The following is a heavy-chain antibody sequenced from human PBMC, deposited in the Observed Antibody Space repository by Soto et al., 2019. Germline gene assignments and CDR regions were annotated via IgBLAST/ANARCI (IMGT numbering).Heavy chain of an antibody. V-gene: IGHV3-15*07. J-gene: IGHJ3*02. Sequence: GGSLRLSCAASGFTFSNAWMNWVRQAPGKGLEWVGRIKSKTDGGTTDYAAPVKGRFTISRDDSKNTLYLQMNSLKTEDTAVYDCTRRGVITYAFDSWGQGTMDTVSS. CDR2: IKSKTDGGTT. CDR3: TRRGVITYAFDS. D-gene: IGHD3-22*01. CDR1: GFTFSNAW.